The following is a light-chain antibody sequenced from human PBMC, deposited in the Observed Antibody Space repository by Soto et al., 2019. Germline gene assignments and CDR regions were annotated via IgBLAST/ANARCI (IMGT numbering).Light chain of an antibody. CDR2: EVS. V-gene: IGLV2-14*01. CDR3: NSRASGTTYV. Sequence: QSVLTQPASVSGSPGQSITISCIGTSSDVGAYNYVSWYQQLPGKAPKLMIYEVSNRPSGISNRFSGSKSGNTASLTISGLQNEDEADYYCNSRASGTTYVFGTGTKVTVL. CDR1: SSDVGAYNY. J-gene: IGLJ1*01.